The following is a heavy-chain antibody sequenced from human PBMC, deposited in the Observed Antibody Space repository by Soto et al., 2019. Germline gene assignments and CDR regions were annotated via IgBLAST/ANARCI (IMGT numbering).Heavy chain of an antibody. CDR1: GFTFSSYA. J-gene: IGHJ1*01. Sequence: PGGSLRLSCAACGFTFSSYAMHWVRQVPGKGLEWVAVISYDGSNKYYADTVKDRFTISRDNSKNTLYLQMNSLRAEDTAVYYCARDQGRVVVTATSAEYFQHWGQGTLVTVSS. V-gene: IGHV3-30-3*01. CDR3: ARDQGRVVVTATSAEYFQH. D-gene: IGHD2-21*02. CDR2: ISYDGSNK.